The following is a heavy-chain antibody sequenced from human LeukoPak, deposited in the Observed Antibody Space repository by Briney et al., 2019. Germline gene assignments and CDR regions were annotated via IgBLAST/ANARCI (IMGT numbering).Heavy chain of an antibody. D-gene: IGHD3-22*01. V-gene: IGHV3-30-3*01. CDR1: GFTFSSYA. CDR3: AGYYYDSSGSFDY. J-gene: IGHJ4*02. Sequence: PGRSLRLPCAAPGFTFSSYAMHWVRQARGKGLEWGAGISYDGINKYYADSVKGRFTISRDNSKNTLYLQMNSLRAEDTAVYYCAGYYYDSSGSFDYWGQGTLVTVSS. CDR2: ISYDGINK.